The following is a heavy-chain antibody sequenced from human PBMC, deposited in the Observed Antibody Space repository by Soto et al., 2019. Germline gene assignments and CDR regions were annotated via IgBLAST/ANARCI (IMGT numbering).Heavy chain of an antibody. CDR3: ARDHFSGFQFDS. D-gene: IGHD5-12*01. Sequence: PSESLSLACAFSGGSIRSDNHFWSWIRQQPGKGLEWIGYIYYRGSTYYNPSLKSRLTISVDTSKNQFSLKLSSVTAADTAVYYCARDHFSGFQFDSWGQGTLVTVSS. J-gene: IGHJ4*02. V-gene: IGHV4-31*11. CDR2: IYYRGST. CDR1: GGSIRSDNHF.